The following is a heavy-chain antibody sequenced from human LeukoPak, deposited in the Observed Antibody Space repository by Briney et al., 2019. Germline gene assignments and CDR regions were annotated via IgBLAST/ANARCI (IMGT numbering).Heavy chain of an antibody. CDR2: INPSGGST. CDR3: ARDRGYYDSSGSLDY. D-gene: IGHD3-22*01. CDR1: GYTFTSYY. Sequence: ASVKVSCKASGYTFTSYYMHWVRQAPGQGLEWMGIINPSGGSTSYAQKFQGRVTMTRDMSTSTVYMELSSLRSEDTAVYYCARDRGYYDSSGSLDYWGQGTLVTVSS. V-gene: IGHV1-46*01. J-gene: IGHJ4*02.